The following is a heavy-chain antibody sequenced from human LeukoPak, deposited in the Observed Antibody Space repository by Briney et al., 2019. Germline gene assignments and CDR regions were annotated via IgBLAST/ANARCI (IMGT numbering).Heavy chain of an antibody. CDR2: ISYDGSNK. V-gene: IGHV3-30*04. CDR3: ARDNQYRSGPFDY. Sequence: PGGSLRLSCAPSGFTFSSYAMHWVRQAPGKGLEWVAVISYDGSNKYYADSVKGRLTISRDNSKNTLYLQMNSLRAEDTAVYYCARDNQYRSGPFDYWGQGTLVTVSS. D-gene: IGHD3-22*01. CDR1: GFTFSSYA. J-gene: IGHJ4*02.